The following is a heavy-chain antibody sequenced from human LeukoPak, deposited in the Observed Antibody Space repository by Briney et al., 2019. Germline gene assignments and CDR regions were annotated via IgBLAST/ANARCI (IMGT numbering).Heavy chain of an antibody. CDR2: IYYSGST. CDR3: ARANPPFATDFDY. J-gene: IGHJ4*02. V-gene: IGHV4-39*01. D-gene: IGHD2-15*01. Sequence: SETLSLTCTVCGGSISSSSYYWGWIRQPPGKGLEWIGSIYYSGSTYYNPSLKSRVTISVDTSKNQFSLKLSSVTAADTAVYYCARANPPFATDFDYWGQGTLVTVSS. CDR1: GGSISSSSYY.